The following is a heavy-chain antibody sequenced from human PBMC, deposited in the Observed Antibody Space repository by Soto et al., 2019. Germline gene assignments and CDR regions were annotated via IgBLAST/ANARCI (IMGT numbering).Heavy chain of an antibody. D-gene: IGHD6-6*01. CDR1: VYTFTSYY. CDR3: ARSTYSSSGWFDP. Sequence: GXPGKVSCRAAVYTFTSYYIHWLRQAPGQGLEWMGIINPSGGSTSYAQKFQGRVTMTRDTSTSTVYMELSSLRSEDTAVYYCARSTYSSSGWFDPWGQRTLVTVSS. J-gene: IGHJ5*02. V-gene: IGHV1-46*01. CDR2: INPSGGST.